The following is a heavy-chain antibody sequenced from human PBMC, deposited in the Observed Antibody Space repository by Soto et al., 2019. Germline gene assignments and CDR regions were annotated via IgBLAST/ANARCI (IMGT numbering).Heavy chain of an antibody. D-gene: IGHD1-26*01. CDR2: ITTSGDYT. V-gene: IGHV3-23*01. Sequence: EVQLLESGGGLVQPGGSLRISCAASGFTFASYAMSWVRQAPGKGLEWVSGITTSGDYTYYADSVKGRFTISRHNSKNKLYLQLNSLRAEDTAVYYCSKAPWGVGATLDYWGQGTLFTVSS. CDR3: SKAPWGVGATLDY. J-gene: IGHJ4*02. CDR1: GFTFASYA.